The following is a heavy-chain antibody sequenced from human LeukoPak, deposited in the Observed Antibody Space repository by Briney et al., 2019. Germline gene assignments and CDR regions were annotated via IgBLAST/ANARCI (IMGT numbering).Heavy chain of an antibody. D-gene: IGHD6-19*01. J-gene: IGHJ4*02. CDR3: ARGGTRYTSGWYYFDY. V-gene: IGHV3-11*01. Sequence: PGGSLRLSCAASGFTFGDCYMSWVRQAPGKGLDWVSYISSSGSTIYYADSVKGRFTISRDNAKNSLYLQMNSLRAEDTAVYYCARGGTRYTSGWYYFDYWGQGTLVTVSS. CDR1: GFTFGDCY. CDR2: ISSSGSTI.